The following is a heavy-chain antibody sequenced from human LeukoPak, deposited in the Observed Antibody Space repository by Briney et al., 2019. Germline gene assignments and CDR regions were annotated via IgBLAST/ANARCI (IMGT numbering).Heavy chain of an antibody. V-gene: IGHV4-34*01. J-gene: IGHJ4*02. Sequence: PSETLSLTCAVYGGSFSGYYWSWIRQPPGKGLEWIGEINHSGSTNYNPSLKSRVTISVDTSKNQFSLELSSVTAADTAVYYCARVPGDYWGQGTLVTVSS. CDR3: ARVPGDY. CDR1: GGSFSGYY. D-gene: IGHD3-10*01. CDR2: INHSGST.